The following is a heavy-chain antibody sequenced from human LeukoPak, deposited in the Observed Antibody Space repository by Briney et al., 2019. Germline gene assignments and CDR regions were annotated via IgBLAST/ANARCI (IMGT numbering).Heavy chain of an antibody. CDR1: GFTFSSYW. V-gene: IGHV3-7*01. CDR3: ARLGEKADFDY. Sequence: GGSLRLSCAASGFTFSSYWMSWVRQAPGKGLEWVANIKHDGSEKYYVDSVKGRFTFSRDNAKNSLYLQMNSLRAEDTAVYYCARLGEKADFDYWGQGTLVTVPS. CDR2: IKHDGSEK. J-gene: IGHJ4*02. D-gene: IGHD3-16*01.